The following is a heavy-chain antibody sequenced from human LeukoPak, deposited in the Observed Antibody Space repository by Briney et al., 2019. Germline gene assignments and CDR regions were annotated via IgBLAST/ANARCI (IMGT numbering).Heavy chain of an antibody. CDR1: GYSISSEYY. CDR2: TYHSGST. J-gene: IGHJ4*02. Sequence: SETLSLTCAVSGYSISSEYYWGWIRQPPGKGLEWIGSTYHSGSTYYNPSLKSRVTMPVDTSKNQFSLKLTSVTAADTAVYYCARQNGFGEEFDYWGQGTLVTVSS. D-gene: IGHD3-3*01. V-gene: IGHV4-38-2*01. CDR3: ARQNGFGEEFDY.